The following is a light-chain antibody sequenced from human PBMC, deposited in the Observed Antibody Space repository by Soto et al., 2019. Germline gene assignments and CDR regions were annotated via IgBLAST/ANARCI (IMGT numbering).Light chain of an antibody. Sequence: EIVLTQSPGTLSLSPGERATLSCRASQIFSSSNLAWYQQKTGQAPRLLIYGASIRAIGIPDRFSGSASGTDFTLTISRLEPEDFAVYYCQQYGNTPLTFGGGTKVDIK. V-gene: IGKV3-20*01. J-gene: IGKJ4*01. CDR2: GAS. CDR1: QIFSSSN. CDR3: QQYGNTPLT.